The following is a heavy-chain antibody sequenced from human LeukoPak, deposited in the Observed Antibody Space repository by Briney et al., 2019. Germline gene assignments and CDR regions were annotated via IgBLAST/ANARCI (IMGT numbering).Heavy chain of an antibody. CDR1: GGSMSGYY. D-gene: IGHD1-26*01. J-gene: IGHJ4*02. V-gene: IGHV4-59*01. Sequence: TSETLSLTCTVSGGSMSGYYWSWVRQPPGKGLEWIGDIYYSGSTNYMPSLKGRVTISVDTSKNQFFLIMSSVTAADTAVYYCARAYGGSYSYFDQWGQGTLVTVSS. CDR2: IYYSGST. CDR3: ARAYGGSYSYFDQ.